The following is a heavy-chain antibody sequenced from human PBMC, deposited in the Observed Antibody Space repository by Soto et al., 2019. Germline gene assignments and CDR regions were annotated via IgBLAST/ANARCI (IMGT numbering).Heavy chain of an antibody. CDR2: ISAYNGNT. CDR3: ARDVDYYDSSGYYYWFDP. V-gene: IGHV1-18*04. J-gene: IGHJ5*02. Sequence: QVQLVQSGAEVKKPGASVKVSCRASGYTFTSYGISWVRQAPGQGLEWMGWISAYNGNTNYAQKLKGRVTMTTDTSTSTAYMELRSLRSDDTAVYYCARDVDYYDSSGYYYWFDPWGQGTLVTVSS. CDR1: GYTFTSYG. D-gene: IGHD3-22*01.